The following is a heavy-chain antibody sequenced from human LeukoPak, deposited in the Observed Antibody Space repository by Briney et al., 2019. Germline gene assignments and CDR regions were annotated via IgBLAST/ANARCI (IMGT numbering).Heavy chain of an antibody. J-gene: IGHJ4*02. CDR1: GFTFSSYG. CDR2: ISYDGSNK. CDR3: AKAHSSSCLGY. Sequence: AGGSLRLSCAASGFTFSSYGMHWVRQAPGKGLEWVAVISYDGSNKYYADSVKGRFTISRDNSKNTLYLQMNSLRAEDTAVYYCAKAHSSSCLGYWGQGTLVTVSS. D-gene: IGHD6-13*01. V-gene: IGHV3-30*18.